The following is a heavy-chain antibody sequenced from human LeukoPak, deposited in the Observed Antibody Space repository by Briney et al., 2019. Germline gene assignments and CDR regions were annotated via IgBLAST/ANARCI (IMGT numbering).Heavy chain of an antibody. D-gene: IGHD2-21*01. CDR3: ARGLGGEAFGMDV. CDR2: ISSSSSYI. J-gene: IGHJ6*02. Sequence: GGSLRLSCAAPGFTFSSYSMKWVRQAPGKGLEWVSSISSSSSYIYYADSVKGRFTISRDNAKNSLYLQMNSLRAEDTAVYYCARGLGGEAFGMDVWGQGTTVTVSS. V-gene: IGHV3-21*01. CDR1: GFTFSSYS.